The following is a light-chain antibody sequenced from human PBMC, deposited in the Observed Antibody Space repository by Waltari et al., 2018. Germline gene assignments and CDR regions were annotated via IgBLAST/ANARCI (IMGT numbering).Light chain of an antibody. CDR3: QDYHSAPQFT. Sequence: LTITCRASQDINNYLAWYQQKPGKVPKLLIYAASTLQSGVPSRFSGSGSGTDFTLTISSLQPEDVATYYCQDYHSAPQFTFGPGTKVDIK. CDR2: AAS. CDR1: QDINNY. V-gene: IGKV1-27*01. J-gene: IGKJ3*01.